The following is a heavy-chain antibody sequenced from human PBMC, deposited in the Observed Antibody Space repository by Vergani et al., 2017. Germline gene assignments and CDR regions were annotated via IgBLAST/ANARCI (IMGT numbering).Heavy chain of an antibody. J-gene: IGHJ6*02. CDR2: IVVGSGNT. D-gene: IGHD3-10*01. V-gene: IGHV1-58*02. CDR1: GFTFTSSA. CDR3: AVGGGSGSYYNAPYYYYGMDV. Sequence: QMQLVPSGPEVKKPGTSVKVSCKASGFTFTSSAMQWVRQARGQRLEWIGWIVVGSGNTNYAQKFQERVTITRDMSTSTAYMELSSLRSEDTAVYYCAVGGGSGSYYNAPYYYYGMDVWGQGTTVTVSS.